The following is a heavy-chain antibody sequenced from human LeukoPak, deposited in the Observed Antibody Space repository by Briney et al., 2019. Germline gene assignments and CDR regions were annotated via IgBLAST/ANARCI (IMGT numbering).Heavy chain of an antibody. D-gene: IGHD3-22*01. CDR3: ARDRKGYYDSSGYLLDAFDV. V-gene: IGHV4-30-4*01. J-gene: IGHJ3*01. CDR2: IYYSGST. CDR1: GGSISSGDYY. Sequence: ASETLSLTCTVSGGSISSGDYYWSWIRQPPGKGLEWIGYIYYSGSTYYNPSLKSRVTISVDTSKNQFSLKLSSVTAADTAVYYCARDRKGYYDSSGYLLDAFDVWGQGTMVTVSS.